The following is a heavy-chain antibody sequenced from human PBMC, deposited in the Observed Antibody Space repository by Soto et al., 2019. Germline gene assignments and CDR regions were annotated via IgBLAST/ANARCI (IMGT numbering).Heavy chain of an antibody. CDR2: INAGNGNT. J-gene: IGHJ6*03. CDR1: GYTFTNYA. Sequence: GASVKVSCKASGYTFTNYAVHWVRHAPGRRLEWMGWINAGNGNTRYSQKFQGRVTITRDTSARTAYMELSSLRSEDTAVYYCARGHLAVVPVASWYFYMDVWGKGTTVTVSS. D-gene: IGHD2-2*01. CDR3: ARGHLAVVPVASWYFYMDV. V-gene: IGHV1-3*01.